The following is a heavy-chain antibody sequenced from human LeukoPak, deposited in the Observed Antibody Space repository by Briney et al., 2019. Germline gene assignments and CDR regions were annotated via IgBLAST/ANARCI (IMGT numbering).Heavy chain of an antibody. J-gene: IGHJ3*02. CDR1: GFTFSSYA. CDR3: AKDVSGNVDSSGLLGI. V-gene: IGHV3-30*18. Sequence: GGSLRLSCAASGFTFSSYALHWVRQAPGKGLEWVAVISYDGSNKYYADSVNGRFTISRDNSKNTLYLQMSSLRAEDTAVYYCAKDVSGNVDSSGLLGIWGQGTMVTVSS. CDR2: ISYDGSNK. D-gene: IGHD3-22*01.